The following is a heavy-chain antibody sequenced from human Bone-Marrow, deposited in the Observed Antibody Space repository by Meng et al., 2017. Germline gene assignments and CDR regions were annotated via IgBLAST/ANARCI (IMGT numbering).Heavy chain of an antibody. V-gene: IGHV1-2*06. CDR3: ARDGNISAAGKLFGDY. CDR1: GNTSADNW. Sequence: GAEGKKPESLVKLPGKPAGNTSADNWINRLRQAPGQGLEWMGRIDPNMEDAQYAQNFQRTLSLPRSSSLPPFSIVLTSLISPSQAVYYCARDGNISAAGKLFGDYWGQGTLVTVSA. D-gene: IGHD6-13*01. J-gene: IGHJ4*02. CDR2: IDPNMEDA.